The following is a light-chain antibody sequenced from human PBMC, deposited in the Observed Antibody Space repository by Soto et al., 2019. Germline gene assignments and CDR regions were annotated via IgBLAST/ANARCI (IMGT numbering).Light chain of an antibody. V-gene: IGKV3-20*01. CDR3: QQYGSSPRT. CDR2: GTS. J-gene: IGKJ1*01. Sequence: EIVLTQSPGTLSLSPGERATLSCRASQSVSSSYLAWYQQKPGQAPRLLISGTSSRATGIPDRFSGSGSGTDFTLTISRLEPEDFAVYYCQQYGSSPRTFGQGTKVDIK. CDR1: QSVSSSY.